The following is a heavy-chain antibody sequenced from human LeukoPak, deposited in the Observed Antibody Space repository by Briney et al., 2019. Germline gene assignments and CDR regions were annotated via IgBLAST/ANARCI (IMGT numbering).Heavy chain of an antibody. CDR2: ISYDGSNK. D-gene: IGHD6-19*01. CDR3: AKVMWAYSSGWIFDY. CDR1: GFTFSSYS. Sequence: GGSLRLSCAASGFTFSSYSIHWVRQAPGKGLEWVAVISYDGSNKYYADSVKGRFTISRDNSNNTLYLQMNSLRAEDTAVYYCAKVMWAYSSGWIFDYWGQGTLVTVSS. J-gene: IGHJ4*02. V-gene: IGHV3-30*18.